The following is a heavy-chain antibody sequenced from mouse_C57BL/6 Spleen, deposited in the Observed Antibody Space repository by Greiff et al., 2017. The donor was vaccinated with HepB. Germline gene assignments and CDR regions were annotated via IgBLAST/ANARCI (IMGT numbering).Heavy chain of an antibody. CDR1: GYTFTSYW. CDR2: INPSDTYT. D-gene: IGHD2-4*01. CDR3: ARVHYDYGNAMDY. J-gene: IGHJ4*01. V-gene: IGHV1-50*01. Sequence: QVQLQQPGAELVKPGASVKLSCKASGYTFTSYWMQWVKQRPGQGLEGIGAINPSDTYTNYNQKFKVKATLTVDTSSRTAYMQLSSLTSEDSAVYYCARVHYDYGNAMDYWGQGTSVTVSS.